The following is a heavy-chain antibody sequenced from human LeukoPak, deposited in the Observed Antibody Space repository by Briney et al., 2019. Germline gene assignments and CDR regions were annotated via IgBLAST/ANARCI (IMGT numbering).Heavy chain of an antibody. D-gene: IGHD5-18*01. CDR3: ARGRPLAAMVFNWFDP. CDR2: MNPNSGNT. Sequence: ASVKVSCKVSGYTFTSYDINWVRQAPGQGLEWMGWMNPNSGNTGYAQKFQGRVTMTRNTSISTAYMELSSLRSEDTAVYYCARGRPLAAMVFNWFDPWGQGTLVTVSS. J-gene: IGHJ5*02. V-gene: IGHV1-8*01. CDR1: GYTFTSYD.